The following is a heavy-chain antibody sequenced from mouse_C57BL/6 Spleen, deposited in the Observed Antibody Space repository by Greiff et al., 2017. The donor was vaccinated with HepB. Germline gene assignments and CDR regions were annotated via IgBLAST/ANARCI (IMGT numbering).Heavy chain of an antibody. CDR2: IDPSDSYT. CDR3: ARYTTVVATYWYFDV. D-gene: IGHD1-1*01. J-gene: IGHJ1*03. Sequence: VQLQQPGAELVMPGASVKLSCKASGYTFTSYWMHWVKQRPGPGLEWIGEIDPSDSYTNYNQKFKGKSTLTVDKSSSTAYMQLSSLTSEDSAVYYCARYTTVVATYWYFDVWGTGTTVTVSS. V-gene: IGHV1-69*01. CDR1: GYTFTSYW.